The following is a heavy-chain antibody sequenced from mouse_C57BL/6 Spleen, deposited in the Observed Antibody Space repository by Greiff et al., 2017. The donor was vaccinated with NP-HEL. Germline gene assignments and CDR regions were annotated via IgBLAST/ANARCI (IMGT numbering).Heavy chain of an antibody. Sequence: QVQLQQSGAELVKPGASVKMSCKASGYTFTSYWITWVKQRPGQGLEWIGDIYPGSGSTNYNEKFKSKATLTVDTYSSTAYMQLSSLTSEDSAVSYCARENYDYDEGAIAYWVQGTSVTASS. CDR2: IYPGSGST. D-gene: IGHD2-4*01. J-gene: IGHJ4*01. V-gene: IGHV1-55*01. CDR1: GYTFTSYW. CDR3: ARENYDYDEGAIAY.